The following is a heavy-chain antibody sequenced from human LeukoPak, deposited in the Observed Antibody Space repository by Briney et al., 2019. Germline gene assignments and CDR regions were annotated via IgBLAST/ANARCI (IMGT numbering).Heavy chain of an antibody. CDR2: IEYDGSST. J-gene: IGHJ4*02. CDR1: GFTFSSYW. CDR3: ARDCTNGVCYGTDFDY. D-gene: IGHD2-8*01. Sequence: GGSLRLSCAASGFTFSSYWLHWVRQDPGRGLVWVSRIEYDGSSTGYADSVKGRFTISRDNAKNTLYLQMNSLRAEDTAVYYCARDCTNGVCYGTDFDYWGQGTLVTVSS. V-gene: IGHV3-74*01.